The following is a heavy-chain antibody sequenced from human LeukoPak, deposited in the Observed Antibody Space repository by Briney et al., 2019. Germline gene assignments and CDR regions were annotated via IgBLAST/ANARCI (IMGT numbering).Heavy chain of an antibody. D-gene: IGHD3-22*01. V-gene: IGHV1-69*13. CDR1: GGTFSSYA. J-gene: IGHJ4*02. CDR2: IIPIFGTA. CDR3: ASPVPFDYYDSSGYYY. Sequence: SVKVSCKASGGTFSSYAISWVRQAPGQGLEWMGGIIPIFGTANYAQKFQGRVTITADESTSTAYMELSSLRSEDTAVYYCASPVPFDYYDSSGYYYWGQGTLVTVSS.